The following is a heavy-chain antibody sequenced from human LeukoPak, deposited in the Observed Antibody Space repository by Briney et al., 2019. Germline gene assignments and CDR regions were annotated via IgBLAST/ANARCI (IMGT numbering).Heavy chain of an antibody. CDR1: GYTFTNYG. D-gene: IGHD4-17*01. Sequence: ASVKVSCKASGYTFTNYGISWVRQAPGQGLEWMGWISAYNGNTNYAQKLQGRVTMTTDTSTSTAYMELRSLRSDDTAVYYCARDVYGDPGDDFQHWGQGTLVTVSS. CDR3: ARDVYGDPGDDFQH. J-gene: IGHJ1*01. V-gene: IGHV1-18*01. CDR2: ISAYNGNT.